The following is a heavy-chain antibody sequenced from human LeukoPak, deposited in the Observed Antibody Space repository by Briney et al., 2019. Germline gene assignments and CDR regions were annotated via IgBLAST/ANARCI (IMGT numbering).Heavy chain of an antibody. CDR2: INHSGST. CDR1: GGSFSGYY. J-gene: IGHJ4*02. V-gene: IGHV4-34*01. Sequence: SETLSLTCAVYGGSFSGYYWSWIRQPPGKGLEWIGEINHSGSTNYNPSLKSRVTLSIDTSKNQFSLNLNSVTAADTALYFCARDSSGGDYVEDWGQGLLVTVSS. CDR3: ARDSSGGDYVED. D-gene: IGHD2-21*01.